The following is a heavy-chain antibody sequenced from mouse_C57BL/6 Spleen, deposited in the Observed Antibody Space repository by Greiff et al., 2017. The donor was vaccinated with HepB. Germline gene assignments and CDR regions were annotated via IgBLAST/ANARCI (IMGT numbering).Heavy chain of an antibody. D-gene: IGHD2-2*01. CDR1: GYTFTSYW. CDR3: ARWDNGYEGYFDV. J-gene: IGHJ1*03. V-gene: IGHV1-64*01. Sequence: QVQLQQPGAELVKPGASVKLSCKASGYTFTSYWMHWVKQRPGQGLEWIGMIHPNSGSTNYNEKFKSKATLTVDKSSSTAYMQRSSLTSEDSAVYYCARWDNGYEGYFDVWGTGTTVTVSS. CDR2: IHPNSGST.